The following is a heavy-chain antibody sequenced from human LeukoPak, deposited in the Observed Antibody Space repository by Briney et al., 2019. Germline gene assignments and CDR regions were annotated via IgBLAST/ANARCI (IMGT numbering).Heavy chain of an antibody. CDR1: GFTFSSYG. CDR2: ISDSGVIT. Sequence: GGSLRLSCAASGFTFSSYGMSWVRQAPGKGLEWVSSISDSGVITYDADSVKGRFTISRDNSKNTLYLQMNSLRAEDTAVYYCAKYHGDNLDPNAFDYWGQGTLVTVSS. V-gene: IGHV3-23*01. D-gene: IGHD4-17*01. J-gene: IGHJ4*02. CDR3: AKYHGDNLDPNAFDY.